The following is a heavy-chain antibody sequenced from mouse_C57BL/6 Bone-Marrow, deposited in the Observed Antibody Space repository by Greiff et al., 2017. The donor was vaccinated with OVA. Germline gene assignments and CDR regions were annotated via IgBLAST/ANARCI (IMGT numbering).Heavy chain of an antibody. CDR2: IHPNSGST. CDR3: ARRGVSNYFDY. J-gene: IGHJ2*01. V-gene: IGHV1-64*01. CDR1: GYTFTSYW. Sequence: QVQLQQPGAEPVKPGASVKLSCKASGYTFTSYWMHWVKQRPGQGLEWIGMIHPNSGSTNYNEKFKSKATLTVDKSSSTAYMQLSSLTSEDSAVYYCARRGVSNYFDYWGQGTTLTVSS.